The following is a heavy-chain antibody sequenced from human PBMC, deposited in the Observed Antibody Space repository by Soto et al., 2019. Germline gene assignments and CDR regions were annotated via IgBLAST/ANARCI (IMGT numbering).Heavy chain of an antibody. CDR2: TYYRSKWFN. V-gene: IGHV6-1*01. J-gene: IGHJ6*02. Sequence: SQILSLTCVISGDSVSSNSAAWNWIRQSPSRGLEWLGRTYYRSKWFNDYALSVNSRMTISPDTSNNQFSLQLNSVTPEDTAVYYCAKACRKPPYYYYGMDVWGQGTTVTVSS. CDR1: GDSVSSNSAA. CDR3: AKACRKPPYYYYGMDV.